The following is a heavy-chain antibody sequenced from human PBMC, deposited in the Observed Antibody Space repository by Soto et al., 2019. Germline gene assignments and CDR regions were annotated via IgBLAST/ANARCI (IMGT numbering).Heavy chain of an antibody. V-gene: IGHV1-69*08. J-gene: IGHJ4*02. CDR2: IIPILGIA. D-gene: IGHD6-13*01. CDR1: GGTFSSYT. Sequence: QVQLVQSGAEVKKPGSSVKVSCKASGGTFSSYTISWVRQAPGQGLEWMGRIIPILGIANYAQKFQGRVTXTXVKSTSTAYMERSSLRSEDTAVDYCARDRTAGEDDYWGQGTLVTVSS. CDR3: ARDRTAGEDDY.